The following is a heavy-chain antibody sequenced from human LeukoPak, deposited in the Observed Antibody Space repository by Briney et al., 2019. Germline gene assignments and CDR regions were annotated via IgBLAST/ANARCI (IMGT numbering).Heavy chain of an antibody. CDR3: ARGPAKDRRWDY. CDR1: GGSFSGYY. CDR2: MNNSGST. V-gene: IGHV4-34*01. J-gene: IGHJ4*02. D-gene: IGHD2-15*01. Sequence: SETLSLTCTVYGGSFSGYYWSWIRQPPGKGLEWIGEMNNSGSTNYNPTLKSRVTISVDTSKNQFSLKLSSVTAADTAVYYCARGPAKDRRWDYWGQGTLVTVSS.